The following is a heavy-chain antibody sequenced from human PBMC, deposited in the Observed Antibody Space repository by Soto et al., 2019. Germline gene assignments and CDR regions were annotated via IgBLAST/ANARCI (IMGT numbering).Heavy chain of an antibody. CDR3: AGRSGSLHY. D-gene: IGHD3-10*01. V-gene: IGHV3-30*04. CDR2: ISYDEIDK. Sequence: PGGALRGYCAASGFSFSNYTMHWVRQAPGKGLEWVALISYDEIDKYFADAVKGRFTISRDNSKNTLYLQMDSLRAEDTAVYYCAGRSGSLHYWGRVTLVPVS. CDR1: GFSFSNYT. J-gene: IGHJ4*02.